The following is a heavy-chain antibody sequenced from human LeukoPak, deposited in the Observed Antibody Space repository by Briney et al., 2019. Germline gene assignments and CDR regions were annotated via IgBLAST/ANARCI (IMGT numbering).Heavy chain of an antibody. D-gene: IGHD6-25*01. CDR1: GYTLTELS. V-gene: IGHV1-24*01. J-gene: IGHJ4*02. CDR3: ATGPGHSSDYPYYFDY. CDR2: FDPEDGET. Sequence: ASVKVSCKVSGYTLTELSMHWVRQAPGKGLEWMGGFDPEDGETIYAQKFQGRVTMTEDTSTDTAYMELSSLRSEDTAVYYCATGPGHSSDYPYYFDYWGQGTLVTVSS.